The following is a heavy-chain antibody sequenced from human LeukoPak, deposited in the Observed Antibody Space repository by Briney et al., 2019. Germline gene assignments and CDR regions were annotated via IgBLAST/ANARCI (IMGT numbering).Heavy chain of an antibody. V-gene: IGHV3-23*01. CDR3: ARNQYPTTVTTVRFDP. D-gene: IGHD4-17*01. J-gene: IGHJ5*02. CDR1: GFTFSNYA. Sequence: GGSLRLSCAASGFTFSNYAMSWVRQAPGKGLEWVSVISGSGGSTYYADSVKGRFPISRGNAKNSLYLQMNSLRAEDTAVYYCARNQYPTTVTTVRFDPWGQGTLVTVSS. CDR2: ISGSGGST.